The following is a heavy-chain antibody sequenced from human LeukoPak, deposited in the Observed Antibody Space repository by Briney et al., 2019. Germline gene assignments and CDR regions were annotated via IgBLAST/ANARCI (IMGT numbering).Heavy chain of an antibody. D-gene: IGHD3-22*01. Sequence: GGSLRLSCAASGFTSSSYAMSWVRQAPGKGLEWVSAISGSGGSTYYADSVKGRFTISRDNSKNTLYLQMNSLRAEDTAVYYCHLSGPILVEDYWGQGTLVTVSS. CDR1: GFTSSSYA. J-gene: IGHJ4*02. V-gene: IGHV3-23*01. CDR3: HLSGPILVEDY. CDR2: ISGSGGST.